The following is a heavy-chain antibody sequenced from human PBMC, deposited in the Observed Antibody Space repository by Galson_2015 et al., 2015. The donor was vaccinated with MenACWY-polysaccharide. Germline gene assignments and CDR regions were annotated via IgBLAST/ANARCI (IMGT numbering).Heavy chain of an antibody. J-gene: IGHJ5*02. CDR3: ARSYCDRTTCYGLDL. Sequence: SLRLSCAASGFTFSSYAIHWVRQAPGKGLEWVAVISYDGSNKYYADSLKGRFTISRDNSKKSLYLQMDSLRAEDTAVYYCARSYCDRTTCYGLDLWGQGTLVTVSS. D-gene: IGHD2-2*01. V-gene: IGHV3-30-3*01. CDR2: ISYDGSNK. CDR1: GFTFSSYA.